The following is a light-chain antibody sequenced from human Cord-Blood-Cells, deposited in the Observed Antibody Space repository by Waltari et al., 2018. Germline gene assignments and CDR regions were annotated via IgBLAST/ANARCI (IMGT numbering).Light chain of an antibody. V-gene: IGKV3-20*01. CDR1: QSVSSSY. CDR2: GAS. J-gene: IGKJ4*01. Sequence: EIVLTPSPGTLSLSPGESATLSCRVSQSVSSSYLAWYQKKPGQAPRLLIYGASSRATGIPDRFSGSGSGTDFTLTISRLEPEDFAVYYCQQYGSAPLTFGGGTKVEIK. CDR3: QQYGSAPLT.